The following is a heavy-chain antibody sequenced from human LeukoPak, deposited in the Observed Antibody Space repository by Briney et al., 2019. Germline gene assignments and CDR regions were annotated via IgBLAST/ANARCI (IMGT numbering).Heavy chain of an antibody. V-gene: IGHV4-4*02. D-gene: IGHD3-22*01. J-gene: IGHJ4*02. Sequence: SETLSLTCAVSGGSISSSNWWSWVRQPPGKGLEWIGEIYHSGSTNYNPSLKSRVTISVDKSKHQFSLKLSSVTAADTAVYYCARTYYYDSSRTNFDYWGQGTLVTVSS. CDR3: ARTYYYDSSRTNFDY. CDR2: IYHSGST. CDR1: GGSISSSNW.